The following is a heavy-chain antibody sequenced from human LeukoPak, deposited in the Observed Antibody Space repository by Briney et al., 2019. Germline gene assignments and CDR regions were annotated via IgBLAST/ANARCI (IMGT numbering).Heavy chain of an antibody. Sequence: PGGSLRLSCAASGFSFSTYGMNWVRQAPGKGLEYVSGISSNGGSTSYANSVKGRFTISRDNSKNTLYLQMNSLRAEDTAVYYCARDSGQQLVRSWYFDLWGRGTLVTVSS. CDR3: ARDSGQQLVRSWYFDL. J-gene: IGHJ2*01. CDR2: ISSNGGST. CDR1: GFSFSTYG. D-gene: IGHD6-13*01. V-gene: IGHV3-64*01.